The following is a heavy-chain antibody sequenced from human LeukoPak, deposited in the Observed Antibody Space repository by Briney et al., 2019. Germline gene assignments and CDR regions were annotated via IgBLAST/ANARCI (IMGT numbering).Heavy chain of an antibody. CDR2: IYYSGST. V-gene: IGHV4-39*07. J-gene: IGHJ5*02. Sequence: SETLSLTCTVSGGSISSSSYYWGWIRQPPGKGLEWIGSIYYSGSTYYNPSLKSRVTISVDTSKNQFSLKLSSVTAADTAVYYCARAGPHLSPNNWFDPWGQGTLVTVSS. CDR1: GGSISSSSYY. D-gene: IGHD2/OR15-2a*01. CDR3: ARAGPHLSPNNWFDP.